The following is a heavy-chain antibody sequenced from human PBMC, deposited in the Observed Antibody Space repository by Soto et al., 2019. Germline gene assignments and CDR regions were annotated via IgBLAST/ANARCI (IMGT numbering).Heavy chain of an antibody. V-gene: IGHV4-38-2*01. CDR2: IYHSGST. J-gene: IGHJ5*02. D-gene: IGHD4-17*01. CDR3: ARGAATVTPGWFDP. CDR1: GYSISSGYY. Sequence: LSLTCAVSGYSISSGYYWGWIRQTPGKGLEWIASIYHSGSTYYNPSLKSRVTISVDTSKNQFSLKLTSVTAADTAVYYCARGAATVTPGWFDPWGQGIMVTVSS.